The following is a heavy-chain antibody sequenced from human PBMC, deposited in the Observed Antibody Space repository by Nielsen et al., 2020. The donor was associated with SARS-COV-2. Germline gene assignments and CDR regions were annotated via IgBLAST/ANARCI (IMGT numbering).Heavy chain of an antibody. CDR3: ARARTMTAPHAGY. Sequence: ASVKVSCKASGYTFTSYDINWVRQATGQGLEWMGWMNPNSGNTGYAQKFQGRVTMTRNTSISTAYMELSSLRSEDTAVYYCARARTMTAPHAGYWGQGTLVTVSS. J-gene: IGHJ4*02. D-gene: IGHD3-22*01. CDR1: GYTFTSYD. CDR2: MNPNSGNT. V-gene: IGHV1-8*01.